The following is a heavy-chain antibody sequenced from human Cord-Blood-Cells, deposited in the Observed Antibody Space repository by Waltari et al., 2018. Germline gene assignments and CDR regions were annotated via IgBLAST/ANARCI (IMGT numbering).Heavy chain of an antibody. D-gene: IGHD3-22*01. J-gene: IGHJ4*02. CDR3: ARDGAYYDSSGYFPSFDY. Sequence: EVQLVESGGGLVQPGGSLRLSCAASGLTFSSYSMNWVRQAPGKGLEWVSYISSSSSTIYDADDVKGRCTSSRDNAKNSLYLQMNSLRDEETAVYYCARDGAYYDSSGYFPSFDYWGQGTLVTVSS. CDR2: ISSSSSTI. CDR1: GLTFSSYS. V-gene: IGHV3-48*02.